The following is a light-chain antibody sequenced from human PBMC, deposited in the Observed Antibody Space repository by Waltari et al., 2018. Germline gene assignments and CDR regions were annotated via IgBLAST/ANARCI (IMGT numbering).Light chain of an antibody. CDR1: QNIKKY. V-gene: IGKV1-39*01. CDR3: QQTYNAPLT. J-gene: IGKJ4*01. Sequence: DIQMTQSPSSLSTSVGDRVTITCRASQNIKKYLSWYQQKPGKALNLLIYSASSLQSGVPVRFSGSGYGTEFTLTIISLQPEDFATYYCQQTYNAPLTFGVGTKVEIK. CDR2: SAS.